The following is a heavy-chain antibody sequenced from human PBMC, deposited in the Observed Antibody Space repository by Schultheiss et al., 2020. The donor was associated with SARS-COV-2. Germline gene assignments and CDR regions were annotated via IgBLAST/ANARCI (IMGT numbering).Heavy chain of an antibody. Sequence: SETLSLTCAVSGYSISSGYYWGWIRQPPGKGLEWIGSIYHSGSTYYNPSLKSRVTISVDTSKNQFSLKLSSVTAADTAVYYCARVGYCSSTSCKWGAFDIWGQGTMVTVSS. CDR3: ARVGYCSSTSCKWGAFDI. J-gene: IGHJ3*02. D-gene: IGHD2-2*01. CDR2: IYHSGST. CDR1: GYSISSGYY. V-gene: IGHV4-38-2*01.